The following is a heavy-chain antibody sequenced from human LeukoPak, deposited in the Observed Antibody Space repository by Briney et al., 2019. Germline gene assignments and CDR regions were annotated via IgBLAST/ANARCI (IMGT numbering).Heavy chain of an antibody. D-gene: IGHD1-14*01. CDR3: AKDPAGAPEYYFDY. CDR1: AITFSSYG. CDR2: ISYDGSNK. V-gene: IGHV3-30*18. Sequence: GRSLRLSCAASAITFSSYGMHWVRQAPGKGLEWVAVISYDGSNKYYADSVKGRFTISRDNSKNTLYLQMNSLRAEDTAVYYCAKDPAGAPEYYFDYWGQGTLVTVSS. J-gene: IGHJ4*02.